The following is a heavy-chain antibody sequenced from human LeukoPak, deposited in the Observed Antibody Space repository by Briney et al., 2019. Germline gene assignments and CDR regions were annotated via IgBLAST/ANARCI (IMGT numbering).Heavy chain of an antibody. J-gene: IGHJ4*02. D-gene: IGHD3-3*01. CDR1: GDSISGRAYY. CDR2: IHSSGTH. CDR3: SRERGFWSGYFRPRYFDY. V-gene: IGHV4-61*02. Sequence: PSETLSLTCTVSGDSISGRAYYLSWIRQPAGKGLEWIGRIHSSGTHSYNPSLKSRVSISVETSKNQFSLKLSSLTAADTAVYFCSRERGFWSGYFRPRYFDYWGQGTLVTV.